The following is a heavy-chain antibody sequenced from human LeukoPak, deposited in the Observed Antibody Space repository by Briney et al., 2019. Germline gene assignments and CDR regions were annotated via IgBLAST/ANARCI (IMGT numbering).Heavy chain of an antibody. D-gene: IGHD5-12*01. J-gene: IGHJ6*03. CDR3: AGVVATIHYYYMDV. V-gene: IGHV4-34*01. CDR1: GGSFSGYY. CDR2: INHSGST. Sequence: SETLSLTCAVYGGSFSGYYWSWIRQPPGKGLEWIGEINHSGSTNCNPSLKSRVTISVDTSKNQFSLKLSSVTAADTAVYYCAGVVATIHYYYMDVWGKGTTVTVSS.